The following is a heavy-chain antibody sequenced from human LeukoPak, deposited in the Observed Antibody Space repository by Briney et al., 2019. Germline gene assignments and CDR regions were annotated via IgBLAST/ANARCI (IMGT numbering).Heavy chain of an antibody. D-gene: IGHD3-3*01. Sequence: GGSLGLSCAASGFTFSSYSMNWVRQAPGKGLEWVSSISSSSSYIYYADSVKGRFTISRDNAKNSLYLQMNSLRAEDTAVYYCARDSRFLEWLYPFDYWGQGTLVTVSS. J-gene: IGHJ4*02. CDR2: ISSSSSYI. V-gene: IGHV3-21*01. CDR1: GFTFSSYS. CDR3: ARDSRFLEWLYPFDY.